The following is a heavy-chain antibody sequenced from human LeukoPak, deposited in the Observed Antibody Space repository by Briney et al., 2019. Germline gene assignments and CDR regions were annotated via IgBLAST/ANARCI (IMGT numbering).Heavy chain of an antibody. Sequence: PGGSLRLFLASSWFNVRCKYNRLVRQASREGPEWGLVNYSGGSTYYADSVKGQFTISRDNSKNTLYLQMNSLRAEDTAVYYCARGHCSSTSCYDVWGQGTTVTVSS. D-gene: IGHD2-2*01. CDR2: NYSGGST. V-gene: IGHV3-53*01. CDR3: ARGHCSSTSCYDV. J-gene: IGHJ6*02. CDR1: WFNVRCKY.